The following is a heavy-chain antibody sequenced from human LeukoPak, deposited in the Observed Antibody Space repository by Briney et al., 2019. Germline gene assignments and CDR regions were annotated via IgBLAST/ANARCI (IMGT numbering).Heavy chain of an antibody. Sequence: PGGSLRLSCAASGFTFDDYTMHWVRQAPGKGLEWVSLISWDGGSTYYADSVKGRFTISRDNSKNSLYLQMNSLRTEDTALYYCAKSGLLDPYGMDVWGQGTTVTVSS. CDR3: AKSGLLDPYGMDV. V-gene: IGHV3-43*01. D-gene: IGHD2-21*01. CDR2: ISWDGGST. J-gene: IGHJ6*02. CDR1: GFTFDDYT.